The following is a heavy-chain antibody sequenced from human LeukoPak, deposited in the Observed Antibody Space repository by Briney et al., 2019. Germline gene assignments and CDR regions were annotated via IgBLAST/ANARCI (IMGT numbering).Heavy chain of an antibody. CDR1: GGSISSYY. J-gene: IGHJ6*03. Sequence: SETLSLTCTVSGGSISSYYWSWIRPPPGKGLEWIGYIYYSGSTNYNPSLKSRVTISVDTSKNQFSLKLSSVTAADTAVYYCARDNGSGDYYYYYMDVWGKGTTVTVSS. D-gene: IGHD3-10*01. V-gene: IGHV4-59*01. CDR2: IYYSGST. CDR3: ARDNGSGDYYYYYMDV.